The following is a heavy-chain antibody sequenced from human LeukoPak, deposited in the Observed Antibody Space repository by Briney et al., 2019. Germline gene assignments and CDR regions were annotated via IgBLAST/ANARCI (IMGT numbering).Heavy chain of an antibody. Sequence: GASVKVSCKASGYTFTGYYMHWVRQAPGQGLEWMGWINPNSGGTNYAQKVQGRVTMTRDTSISTAYMELSRLRSDDTAVYCSARAGGWLQPPFDYWGQGTLVTVSS. D-gene: IGHD5-24*01. V-gene: IGHV1-2*02. CDR3: ARAGGWLQPPFDY. CDR1: GYTFTGYY. J-gene: IGHJ4*02. CDR2: INPNSGGT.